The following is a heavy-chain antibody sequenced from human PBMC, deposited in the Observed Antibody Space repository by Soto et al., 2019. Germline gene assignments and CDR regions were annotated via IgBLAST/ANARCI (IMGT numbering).Heavy chain of an antibody. CDR3: ARGGLGYCISTSCYGYYYGMDV. D-gene: IGHD2-2*01. V-gene: IGHV1-69*12. Sequence: QVQLVQSGAEVKKPGSSVKVSCKASGGTFSSYAISWVRQAPGQGLEWMGGIIPIFGTANYAQKFQGRVTITADESRSTAYMERSSLRSEDTAVYYCARGGLGYCISTSCYGYYYGMDVWGQGTTVTVSS. CDR2: IIPIFGTA. CDR1: GGTFSSYA. J-gene: IGHJ6*02.